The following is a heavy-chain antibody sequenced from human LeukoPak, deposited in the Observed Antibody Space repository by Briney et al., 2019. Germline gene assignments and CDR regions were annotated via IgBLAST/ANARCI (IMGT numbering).Heavy chain of an antibody. D-gene: IGHD3-22*01. Sequence: PSQTLSLTCTVSGGSISSGDYYWSWVRQPPGKGLEWIGYIHYRGSTYYNPSLTSRVTISVDTSKNQFFLKLSSVTAADTAVYYCARSQIKVPRYYYDSSGPRPYFDYWGQGTPVTVSS. CDR2: IHYRGST. CDR1: GGSISSGDYY. J-gene: IGHJ4*02. CDR3: ARSQIKVPRYYYDSSGPRPYFDY. V-gene: IGHV4-30-4*01.